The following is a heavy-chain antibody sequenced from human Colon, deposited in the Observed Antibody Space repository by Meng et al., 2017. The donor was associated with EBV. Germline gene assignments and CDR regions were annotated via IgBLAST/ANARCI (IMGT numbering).Heavy chain of an antibody. CDR2: IYHSGST. CDR3: ARRRGGSGRDC. Sequence: QPPVQGSGPGLVKPSETLSLTCTVSGGSISSNGYYWDWVRQTPGKGLEWIGAIYHSGSTSYNPSLQSRVTMFVDTSKNQFSLMLTSVTATDTAVYYCARRRGGSGRDCWGQGTLVTVSS. J-gene: IGHJ4*02. V-gene: IGHV4-39*01. CDR1: GGSISSNGYY. D-gene: IGHD3-10*01.